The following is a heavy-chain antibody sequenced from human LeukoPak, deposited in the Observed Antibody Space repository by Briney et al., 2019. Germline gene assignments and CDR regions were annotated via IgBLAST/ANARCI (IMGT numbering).Heavy chain of an antibody. Sequence: SETLSLTCTVSGGSISSSSYYWGWIRQPPGKGLEWIGSIYCSGSTYYNPSLKSRVTISVDTSKNQFSLKLSSVTAADTAVYYCARHTAPYYDFWSGYTTPYYFDYWGQGTLVTVSS. V-gene: IGHV4-39*01. CDR2: IYCSGST. CDR3: ARHTAPYYDFWSGYTTPYYFDY. D-gene: IGHD3-3*01. J-gene: IGHJ4*02. CDR1: GGSISSSSYY.